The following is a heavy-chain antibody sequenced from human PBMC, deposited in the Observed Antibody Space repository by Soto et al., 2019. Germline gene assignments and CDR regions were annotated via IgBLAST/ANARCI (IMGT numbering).Heavy chain of an antibody. J-gene: IGHJ4*02. Sequence: GGSLRLSCAASGFTVSNNYMTWVRQAPGKGLEWVSVIYSGGSTYYADSVKGRFTISRDNSKNTLYLQMNSLRAEDTAVYYCATRTVDGTIVDSWGQGTLVTVSS. CDR3: ATRTVDGTIVDS. CDR1: GFTVSNNY. CDR2: IYSGGST. V-gene: IGHV3-53*01. D-gene: IGHD6-19*01.